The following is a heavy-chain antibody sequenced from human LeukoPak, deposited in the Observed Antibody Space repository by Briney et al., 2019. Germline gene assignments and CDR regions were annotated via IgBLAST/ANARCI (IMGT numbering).Heavy chain of an antibody. Sequence: PGGSLRLSCAASGFTFSSYAMSWVRQAPGKGLEWVANIKQDGSEKYYVDSVKGRFTISRDNAKNSLYPEMNSLRAEDTAVYYCASQILRGYSGYDSDYWGQGTLVTVSS. V-gene: IGHV3-7*01. CDR1: GFTFSSYA. D-gene: IGHD5-12*01. J-gene: IGHJ4*02. CDR3: ASQILRGYSGYDSDY. CDR2: IKQDGSEK.